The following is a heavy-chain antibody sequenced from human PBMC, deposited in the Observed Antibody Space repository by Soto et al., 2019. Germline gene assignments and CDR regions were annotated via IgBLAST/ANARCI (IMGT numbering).Heavy chain of an antibody. D-gene: IGHD3-22*01. CDR2: ISGSGGST. J-gene: IGHJ6*02. CDR1: GFTFSSYA. CDR3: AKDTPFDDYYDSSGYPRYGMDV. Sequence: GGSLKLSCAASGFTFSSYAMSWVRQAPGKGLEWVSAISGSGGSTYYADSVKGRFTISRDNSKNTLYLQMNSLIAEDTAVYYCAKDTPFDDYYDSSGYPRYGMDVWGQGTTVTVSS. V-gene: IGHV3-23*01.